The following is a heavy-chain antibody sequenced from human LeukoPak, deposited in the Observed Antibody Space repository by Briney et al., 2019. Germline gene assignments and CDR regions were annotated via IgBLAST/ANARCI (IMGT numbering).Heavy chain of an antibody. V-gene: IGHV3-21*01. CDR1: GFTFSDHW. J-gene: IGHJ4*02. D-gene: IGHD3/OR15-3a*01. CDR2: ISSSSSYI. Sequence: GGSLRLSCAVSGFTFSDHWMNWVRQAPGKGLEWISCISSSSSYIYYADSVKGRFTISRDNAKNSVYLQMNSLRAEDTAVYYCTRAVAAADFSPGYWGQGTLVTVSS. CDR3: TRAVAAADFSPGY.